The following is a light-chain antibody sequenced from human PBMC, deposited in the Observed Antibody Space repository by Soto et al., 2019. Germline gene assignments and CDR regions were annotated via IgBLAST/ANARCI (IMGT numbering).Light chain of an antibody. J-gene: IGLJ2*01. CDR1: SSDIGGYNY. V-gene: IGLV2-14*01. Sequence: QSALTQPASVSGSPGQSITISCTGTSSDIGGYNYVSWYQQHPGKAPKLMIYDVSNRPSWVSNRFSGSKSGNTASLTISVLHAEDEADYYCSSYTSSSTVVFGGGTEVTVL. CDR2: DVS. CDR3: SSYTSSSTVV.